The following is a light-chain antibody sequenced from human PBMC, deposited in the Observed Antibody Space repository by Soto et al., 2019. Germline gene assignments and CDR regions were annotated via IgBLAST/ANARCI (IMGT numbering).Light chain of an antibody. J-gene: IGKJ4*01. Sequence: DIQMTQSPSSLSASVGDRVTITCQASQTISSYLNWYQQKPGKAPKLLIYSASSLQSAVPSRFSGSGSGTDFSLTISSLQPEDFATYYCQQSYSTPLTFGGVTKVEIK. CDR2: SAS. V-gene: IGKV1-39*01. CDR1: QTISSY. CDR3: QQSYSTPLT.